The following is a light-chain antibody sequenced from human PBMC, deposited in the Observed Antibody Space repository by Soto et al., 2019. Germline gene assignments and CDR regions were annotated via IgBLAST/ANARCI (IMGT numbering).Light chain of an antibody. J-gene: IGKJ1*01. CDR1: QSVLYSSNNKNY. CDR2: WAS. V-gene: IGKV4-1*01. Sequence: DIVMTQSPDSLAVSLGERATINCKSSQSVLYSSNNKNYLAWYQQKPGQPPKLLIYWASTRESGVPDRFSGSGSGTDFTLTISSLQAEDVAVYYCQQYYNTPQNFDQGTKVEIE. CDR3: QQYYNTPQN.